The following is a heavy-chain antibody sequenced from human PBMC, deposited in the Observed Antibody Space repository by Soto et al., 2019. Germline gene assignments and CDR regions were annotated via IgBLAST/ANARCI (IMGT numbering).Heavy chain of an antibody. Sequence: EVQLLESGGGLVQPGGSLRLSCAASGFTFSSYAMSWVRQAPGKGREWVSAISGSGGSTYYADSVKGRFTISRDNSKNTLYLQMNSLRAEDTAVYYCAKSSCGGDCYFDYYYYGMDVWGQGTTVTVSS. D-gene: IGHD2-21*02. CDR2: ISGSGGST. CDR3: AKSSCGGDCYFDYYYYGMDV. CDR1: GFTFSSYA. J-gene: IGHJ6*02. V-gene: IGHV3-23*01.